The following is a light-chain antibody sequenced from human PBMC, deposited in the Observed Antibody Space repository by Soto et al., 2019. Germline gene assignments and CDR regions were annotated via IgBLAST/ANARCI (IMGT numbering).Light chain of an antibody. CDR3: QVWDKSSDHAV. CDR2: YDS. V-gene: IGLV3-21*04. CDR1: NIGSTS. Sequence: SYELTQPPSVSVAPGKTARITCGGNNIGSTSVHWYQQKPGQAPVVVMYYDSDRPSGIPERFSGAKSGNTATLTISRVEAGDEADYYCQVWDKSSDHAVFGGGTQLTVL. J-gene: IGLJ7*01.